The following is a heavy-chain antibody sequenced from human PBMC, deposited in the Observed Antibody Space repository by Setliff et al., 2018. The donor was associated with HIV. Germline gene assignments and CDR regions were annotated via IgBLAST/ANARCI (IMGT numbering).Heavy chain of an antibody. V-gene: IGHV3-23*01. J-gene: IGHJ4*02. D-gene: IGHD2-15*01. CDR2: ISGSGGST. CDR1: GFTFSSYA. CDR3: ATDCAVVVAATLAEYDY. Sequence: PGGSLRLSCAASGFTFSSYAMSWVRQAPGKGLEWVSSISGSGGSTYYADSVKGRFTISRDNAKNSLYLQMNSLRVEDTAVYYCATDCAVVVAATLAEYDYWGQGTLVTVSS.